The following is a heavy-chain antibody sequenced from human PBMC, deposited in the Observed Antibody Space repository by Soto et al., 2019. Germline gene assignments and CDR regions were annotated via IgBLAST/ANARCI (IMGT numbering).Heavy chain of an antibody. D-gene: IGHD6-19*01. CDR3: ARRTAPYSSGWYNY. Sequence: QVQLQESGPGLVKPSQTLSLTCTVSGGSISSGGYYWSWIRQHPGKGLEWIGYIYYSGSTYSNPSLQSRVTISVDTSKNQFSLKLSSVTAADTAVYYCARRTAPYSSGWYNYWGQGTLVTVSS. CDR1: GGSISSGGYY. CDR2: IYYSGST. V-gene: IGHV4-31*03. J-gene: IGHJ4*02.